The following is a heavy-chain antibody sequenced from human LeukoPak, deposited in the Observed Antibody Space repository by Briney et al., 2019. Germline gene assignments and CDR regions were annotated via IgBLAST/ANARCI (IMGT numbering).Heavy chain of an antibody. V-gene: IGHV3-30*02. CDR1: EFTFSNYG. CDR2: IQYDGSNK. Sequence: GGSLRLSCAASEFTFSNYGMHWVRQAPGKGLEWVAFIQYDGSNKYYGNSVKGRFTISRDTSKNTLYLQMNSLRAEDAAVYYCAKEHGSGSYFDYWGQGTLVTVSS. J-gene: IGHJ4*02. D-gene: IGHD3-10*01. CDR3: AKEHGSGSYFDY.